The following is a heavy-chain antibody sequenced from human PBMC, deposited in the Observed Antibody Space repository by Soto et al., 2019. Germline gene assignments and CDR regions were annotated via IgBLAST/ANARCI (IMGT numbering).Heavy chain of an antibody. V-gene: IGHV3-11*05. CDR2: ISSSSSYT. Sequence: QVQLVESGGGLVKPGGSLRLSCAASGFTFSDYYMSWIRQAPGKGLEWVSYISSSSSYTNYADSVKGRFTISRDNAKNSLYLQMISLRAEDTAVYYCARALVTYYYDSTGWYFDLWGRGTLVTVSS. D-gene: IGHD3-22*01. CDR3: ARALVTYYYDSTGWYFDL. J-gene: IGHJ2*01. CDR1: GFTFSDYY.